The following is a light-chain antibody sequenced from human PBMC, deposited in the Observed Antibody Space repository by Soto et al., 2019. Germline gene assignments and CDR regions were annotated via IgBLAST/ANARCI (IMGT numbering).Light chain of an antibody. CDR2: EGS. J-gene: IGLJ3*02. V-gene: IGLV2-23*01. CDR1: NSDVGSYDL. CDR3: CSYAGSSIWV. Sequence: QSVLTQPASVSGSPGQSITISCNGTNSDVGSYDLVSWYQQHPGQAPKLIIYEGSKRPSGVSNRLSGSKSGNTASLTISGLQVEDEAYYHCCSYAGSSIWVFGGGTKLTVL.